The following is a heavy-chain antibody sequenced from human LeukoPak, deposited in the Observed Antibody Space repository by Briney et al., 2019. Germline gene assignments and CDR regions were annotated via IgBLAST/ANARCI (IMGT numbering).Heavy chain of an antibody. V-gene: IGHV3-30*03. J-gene: IGHJ4*02. CDR2: ISYDGSNK. CDR3: AYMSSDY. D-gene: IGHD2-2*02. CDR1: GFTFSSYG. Sequence: GRSLRLSCAASGFTFSSYGMHWVRQAPGKGLEWVAAISYDGSNKYYADSVKGRFTISRDNSKNTLYLQMNSLRAEDTAVYYCAYMSSDYWGQGTLVTVSS.